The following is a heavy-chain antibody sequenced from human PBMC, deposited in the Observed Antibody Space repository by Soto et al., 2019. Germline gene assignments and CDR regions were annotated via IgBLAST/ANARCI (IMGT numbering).Heavy chain of an antibody. D-gene: IGHD2-15*01. CDR3: AKGSADGRPYYFDL. Sequence: GGSLRLSCAASGFTFSNYAMSWVHQAPGTGLEWVSAITDSGGDTYYADSVNGRFTISRDNSKKTLFLQMSSLRADDTAVYFCAKGSADGRPYYFDLWGRGTLVTVSS. V-gene: IGHV3-23*01. CDR1: GFTFSNYA. J-gene: IGHJ4*02. CDR2: ITDSGGDT.